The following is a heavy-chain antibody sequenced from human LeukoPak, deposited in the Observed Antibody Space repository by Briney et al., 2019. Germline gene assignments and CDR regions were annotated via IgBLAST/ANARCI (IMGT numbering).Heavy chain of an antibody. CDR3: ARDERVYYDSSGYYYVY. J-gene: IGHJ4*02. CDR2: ISSSGSTI. D-gene: IGHD3-22*01. V-gene: IGHV3-11*01. Sequence: GGSLRLSCAASGFTFSDYYMSWIRQAPGKGLEWVSYISSSGSTIYYADSVKDRFTISRDNAKNSLYLQMNSLRAEDTAVYYCARDERVYYDSSGYYYVYWGQGTLVTVSS. CDR1: GFTFSDYY.